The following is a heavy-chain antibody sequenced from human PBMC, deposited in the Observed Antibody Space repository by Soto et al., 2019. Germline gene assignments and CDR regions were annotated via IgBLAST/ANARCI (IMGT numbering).Heavy chain of an antibody. CDR1: GDSISTYY. CDR3: ARDHYDSSGYYYWYFDL. V-gene: IGHV4-59*01. J-gene: IGHJ2*01. D-gene: IGHD3-22*01. Sequence: SETLSLTCTVSGDSISTYYWTWIRQPPEKGLEWIGFVYYSGSTNYNPSLKSRVTISVDTSKNQFSLKLSSVTAADTAVYYCARDHYDSSGYYYWYFDLWGRGTLVTVSS. CDR2: VYYSGST.